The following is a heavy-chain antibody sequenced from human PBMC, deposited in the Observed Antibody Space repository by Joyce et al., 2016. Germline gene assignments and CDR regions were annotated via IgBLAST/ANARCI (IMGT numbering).Heavy chain of an antibody. CDR2: IHQSGTP. J-gene: IGHJ3*01. CDR3: ARERGRVSDFSDEYSLPDVFDV. CDR1: GVSMNIDDHY. D-gene: IGHD3-3*01. Sequence: QVQMLQSGPGLVKPSQTLSLICIVSGVSMNIDDHYWHWLRQIPGKCLEWLGYIHQSGTPQYTPSLKSRLIMSIDTSRNQLSLKLTSVTAADAAVYYCARERGRVSDFSDEYSLPDVFDVWGQGTRVIVSS. V-gene: IGHV4-30-4*08.